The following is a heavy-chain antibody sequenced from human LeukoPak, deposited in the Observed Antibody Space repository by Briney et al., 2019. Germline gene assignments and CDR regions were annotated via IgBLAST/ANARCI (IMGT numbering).Heavy chain of an antibody. CDR3: ARGTRSIAAAATRVYYFDY. CDR1: GYTFTSYD. V-gene: IGHV1-8*01. Sequence: ASVKVSCKASGYTFTSYDINRVRQATGQGLEWMGWMNPNSGNTGYAQKFQGRVTMTRNTSISTAYMELSSLRSEDTAVYYCARGTRSIAAAATRVYYFDYWGQGTLVTVSS. J-gene: IGHJ4*02. D-gene: IGHD6-13*01. CDR2: MNPNSGNT.